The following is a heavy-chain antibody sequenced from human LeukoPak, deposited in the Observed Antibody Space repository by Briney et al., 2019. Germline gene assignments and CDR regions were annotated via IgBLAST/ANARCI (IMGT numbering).Heavy chain of an antibody. CDR1: GFTFSSYD. CDR3: ARGAGYCSSTSCSAECNWFDP. J-gene: IGHJ5*02. CDR2: IGTAGDT. D-gene: IGHD2-2*01. Sequence: GGSLRLSCAASGFTFSSYDMHWVRQATGKGLEWVSAIGTAGDTYYPGSVKGRFSISRENAKNSLYLQMNSLRAGDTAVYYCARGAGYCSSTSCSAECNWFDPWGQGTLVTVSS. V-gene: IGHV3-13*01.